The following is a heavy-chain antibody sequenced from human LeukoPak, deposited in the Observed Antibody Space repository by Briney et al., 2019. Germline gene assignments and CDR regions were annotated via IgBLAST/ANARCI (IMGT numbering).Heavy chain of an antibody. CDR2: IYSGGST. Sequence: PTGGSLRLSCAASGFPVSSNYMSWVRQAPGKGLEWVSVIYSGGSTYYADSVKGRFTISRDNSKNTLYLQMNSLRAEDTAVYYCARGRYCSGGSCYRDYWGQGTLVTVSS. V-gene: IGHV3-53*01. CDR3: ARGRYCSGGSCYRDY. D-gene: IGHD2-15*01. CDR1: GFPVSSNY. J-gene: IGHJ4*02.